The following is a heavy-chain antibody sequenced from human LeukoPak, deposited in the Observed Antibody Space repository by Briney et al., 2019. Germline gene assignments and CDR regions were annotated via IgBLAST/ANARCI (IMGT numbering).Heavy chain of an antibody. Sequence: PGGSLRLSCAASGFTFSSYEMSWVRQAPGKGLEWVSVIYSGGSTYYADSVKGRFTISRDNSKNTLYLQMNSLRAEDTAVYYCARASTPGWGFRGAFDIWGQGTMVTVSS. CDR3: ARASTPGWGFRGAFDI. CDR1: GFTFSSYE. D-gene: IGHD1-26*01. CDR2: IYSGGST. J-gene: IGHJ3*02. V-gene: IGHV3-53*01.